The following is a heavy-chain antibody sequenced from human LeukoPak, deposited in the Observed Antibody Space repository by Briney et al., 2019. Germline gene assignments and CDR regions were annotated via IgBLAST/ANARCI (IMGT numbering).Heavy chain of an antibody. V-gene: IGHV3-66*02. D-gene: IGHD6-13*01. Sequence: SGGSLRLSCEASGFTVNSHYMSWVRQAPGKGLEWVSVIYSGGTTYYADSVKGRFTISRDKSKNTLCLQMNSLRAEDSAVCSCTRGRIGAAAGRTYYYYYYMDVWGKGTTVTVSS. CDR1: GFTVNSHY. J-gene: IGHJ6*03. CDR3: TRGRIGAAAGRTYYYYYYMDV. CDR2: IYSGGTT.